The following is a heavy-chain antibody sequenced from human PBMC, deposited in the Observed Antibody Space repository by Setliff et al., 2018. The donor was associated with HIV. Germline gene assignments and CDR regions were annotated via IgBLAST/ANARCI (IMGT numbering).Heavy chain of an antibody. CDR3: ARGSSSWVFDY. D-gene: IGHD6-13*01. CDR1: GYTFTTYG. J-gene: IGHJ4*02. CDR2: INTNTGNP. V-gene: IGHV7-4-1*02. Sequence: ASVKVSCKASGYTFTTYGMNWVRQAPGQGLEWMGWINTNTGNPTYAQGFTGRFVFSLDTSVSTAYLQISSLKAEDTAVYYCARGSSSWVFDYWGQGTLVTVSS.